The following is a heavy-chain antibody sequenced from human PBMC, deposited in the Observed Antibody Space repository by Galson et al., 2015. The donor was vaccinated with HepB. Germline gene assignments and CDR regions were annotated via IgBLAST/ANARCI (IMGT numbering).Heavy chain of an antibody. J-gene: IGHJ4*02. D-gene: IGHD3-10*01. CDR2: IRSKAYGGTT. CDR1: GFTFGDHP. Sequence: SLRLSCAASGFTFGDHPMSWFRQAPGKGLEWVGFIRSKAYGGTTEYAASVKGRFTISRDDSKSIAYLQMSSLRIEDTAVYYCTREDGGAVDYWGQGTLVAVSS. V-gene: IGHV3-49*03. CDR3: TREDGGAVDY.